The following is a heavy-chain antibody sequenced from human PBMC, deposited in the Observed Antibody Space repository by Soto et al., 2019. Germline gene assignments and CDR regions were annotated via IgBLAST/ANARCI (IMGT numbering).Heavy chain of an antibody. V-gene: IGHV1-69*01. CDR2: IIPIFGTA. Sequence: GASVKVSCKASGGTFSSYAISWVRQAPGQGLEWMGGIIPIFGTANYAQKFQGRVTITADESTSTAYMELSSLRSEDTAVYYCARDRAVAATDWFDPWGQGTLVTVSS. CDR3: ARDRAVAATDWFDP. J-gene: IGHJ5*02. CDR1: GGTFSSYA. D-gene: IGHD2-15*01.